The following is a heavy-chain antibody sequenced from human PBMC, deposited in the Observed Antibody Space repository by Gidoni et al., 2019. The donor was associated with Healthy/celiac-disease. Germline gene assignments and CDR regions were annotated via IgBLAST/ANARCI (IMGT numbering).Heavy chain of an antibody. V-gene: IGHV1-18*01. CDR3: ARCGSSGYLVVHPSEGWFDP. Sequence: QVQLVQSGAEVKKPGASVKVSCKASGYTFTSYGISWVRQAPGQGLEWMGWISAYNGNTNYAQKLQGRVTMTTDTSTSTAYMELRSLRSDDTAVYYCARCGSSGYLVVHPSEGWFDPWGQGTLVTVSS. J-gene: IGHJ5*02. D-gene: IGHD3-22*01. CDR2: ISAYNGNT. CDR1: GYTFTSYG.